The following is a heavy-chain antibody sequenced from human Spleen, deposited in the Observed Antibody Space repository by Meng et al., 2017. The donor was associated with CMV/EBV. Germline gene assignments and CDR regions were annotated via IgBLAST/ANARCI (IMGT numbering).Heavy chain of an antibody. Sequence: ASVKVSCKASGYTFTGYYMHWVRQAPGQGLEWMGWINPNSGGTNYAQKFQGRVTMTRDTSISTAYMELSRLRSDDTAVYYCARTTHYDFWVDPWGQGTPVTVSS. CDR2: INPNSGGT. CDR1: GYTFTGYY. V-gene: IGHV1-2*02. D-gene: IGHD3-3*01. J-gene: IGHJ5*02. CDR3: ARTTHYDFWVDP.